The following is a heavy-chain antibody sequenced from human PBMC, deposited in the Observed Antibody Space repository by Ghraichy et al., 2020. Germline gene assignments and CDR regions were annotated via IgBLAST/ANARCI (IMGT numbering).Heavy chain of an antibody. CDR2: IDWDDDK. J-gene: IGHJ6*02. CDR1: GFSLSTSGMC. CDR3: ARIRTTMVRGMNYYYYGMDV. Sequence: SGPTLVKPTQTLTLTCTFSGFSLSTSGMCVSWIRQPPGKALEWLARIDWDDDKYYSTSLKTRLTISKDTSKNQVVLTMTNMDPVDTATYYCARIRTTMVRGMNYYYYGMDVWGQGTTVTVSS. V-gene: IGHV2-70*11. D-gene: IGHD3-10*01.